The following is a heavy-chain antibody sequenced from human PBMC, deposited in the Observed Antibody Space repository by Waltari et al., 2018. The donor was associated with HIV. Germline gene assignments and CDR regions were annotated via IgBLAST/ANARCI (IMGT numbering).Heavy chain of an antibody. V-gene: IGHV3-48*01. CDR2: SSTSRSSE. CDR3: ARDYCSSSSCTVDY. D-gene: IGHD2-2*01. J-gene: IGHJ4*02. CDR1: GFTFSSYS. Sequence: EVQLVESGGGLVQPGGSLRLSCVGSGFTFSSYSMNWVRQAPGKVLEWVSYSSTSRSSEYYADSVKGRFTISRDNAKNSLFLQMSSLRTEDTAVYYCARDYCSSSSCTVDYWGQGALVTVSS.